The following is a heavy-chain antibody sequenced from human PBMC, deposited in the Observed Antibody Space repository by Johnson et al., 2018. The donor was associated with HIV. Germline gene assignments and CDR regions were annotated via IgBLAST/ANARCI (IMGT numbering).Heavy chain of an antibody. CDR1: GFTFSSYA. Sequence: QVQLVESGGGVVQPGRSLRLSCAASGFTFSSYAMHWVRQAPGKGLEWVAVITYDGRNKYYADSVKGRFIISRDNSKNTLYLQMNSLRAEDTAVYYCAKERRQSRAFDIWGQGTMVTVSS. CDR3: AKERRQSRAFDI. D-gene: IGHD6-19*01. V-gene: IGHV3-30*04. CDR2: ITYDGRNK. J-gene: IGHJ3*02.